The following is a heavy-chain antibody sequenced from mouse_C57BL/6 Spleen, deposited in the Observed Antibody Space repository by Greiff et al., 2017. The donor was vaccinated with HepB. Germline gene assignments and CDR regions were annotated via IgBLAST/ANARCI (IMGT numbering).Heavy chain of an antibody. Sequence: VQLQESGAELVRPGTSVKLSCKASGYTFTSYWMHWVKQRPGQGLEWIGVIDPSDSYTNYNQKFKGKATLTVDTSSSTAYMQLSSLTSEDSAVYYCARAYGSSYERFAYWGQGTLVTVSA. CDR1: GYTFTSYW. V-gene: IGHV1-59*01. D-gene: IGHD1-1*01. CDR3: ARAYGSSYERFAY. J-gene: IGHJ3*01. CDR2: IDPSDSYT.